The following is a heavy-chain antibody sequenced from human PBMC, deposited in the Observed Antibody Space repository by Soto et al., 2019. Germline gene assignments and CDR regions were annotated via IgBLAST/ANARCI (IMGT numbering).Heavy chain of an antibody. J-gene: IGHJ5*02. CDR2: IYYSGST. Sequence: SETLSLTCTVSGGSISSSSYYWGWIRQPPGKGLEWIGSIYYSGSTYYNPSLKSRVTISVDTSKNQFSLNLISVTAADTAVYYWARQPWGPHNWCDPWGQGALVTVSS. V-gene: IGHV4-39*01. CDR3: ARQPWGPHNWCDP. CDR1: GGSISSSSYY. D-gene: IGHD3-16*01.